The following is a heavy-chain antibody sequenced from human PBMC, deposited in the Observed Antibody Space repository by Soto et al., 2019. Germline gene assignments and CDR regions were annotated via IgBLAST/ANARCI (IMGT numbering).Heavy chain of an antibody. D-gene: IGHD4-4*01. CDR3: ARGWMTTVTSAGPYYGMDV. J-gene: IGHJ6*02. CDR2: ISAYNGNT. CDR1: GYTFTSYG. Sequence: ASVKVSCKASGYTFTSYGISWARQAPGQGLEGMGWISAYNGNTNYAQKLQGRVTMTTDTSTSTAYMELRSLRSDDTAVYYCARGWMTTVTSAGPYYGMDVWGQGTTVTVSS. V-gene: IGHV1-18*01.